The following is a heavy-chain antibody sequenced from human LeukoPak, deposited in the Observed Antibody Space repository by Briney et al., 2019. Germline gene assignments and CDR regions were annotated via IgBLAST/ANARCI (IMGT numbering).Heavy chain of an antibody. CDR1: GFTFSRYW. Sequence: GGSLRLSCAASGFTFSRYWMSWVGQAPGKGLEGVANIKQDGSEKYYVDSVKGRFTISRDNAKNSLYLQMNSLRAEDTAVYYCARDPGDYYDSSGYYYLDYWGQGTLVTVSS. V-gene: IGHV3-7*01. J-gene: IGHJ4*02. CDR3: ARDPGDYYDSSGYYYLDY. CDR2: IKQDGSEK. D-gene: IGHD3-22*01.